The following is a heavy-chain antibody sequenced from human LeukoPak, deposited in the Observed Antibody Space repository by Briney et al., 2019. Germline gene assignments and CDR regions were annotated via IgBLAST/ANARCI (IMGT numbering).Heavy chain of an antibody. Sequence: AASVKVSCKASGYTFTGYYMHWVRQAPGQGLEWMGRINPNSGGTSYAQKFQGRVTMTRDTSISTAYMELSRLTSDDTAVYYCQLISPGDYWGQGTLVTVSS. CDR2: INPNSGGT. CDR3: QLISPGDY. J-gene: IGHJ4*02. D-gene: IGHD2-8*01. CDR1: GYTFTGYY. V-gene: IGHV1-2*06.